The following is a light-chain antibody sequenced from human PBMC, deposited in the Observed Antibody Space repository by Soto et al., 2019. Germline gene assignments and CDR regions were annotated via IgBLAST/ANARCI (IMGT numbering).Light chain of an antibody. CDR3: AAWDDILSGLV. CDR1: SSNIGSNY. J-gene: IGLJ2*01. V-gene: IGLV1-47*01. Sequence: QSVLTQPPSASGTPGQRVTISCSGSSSNIGSNYVYWYQQLPGTAPKLLIYRNNQRPSVVPDRFSGSKAGTSASLAISGLRSEDEADYYCAAWDDILSGLVFGGGTKLTVL. CDR2: RNN.